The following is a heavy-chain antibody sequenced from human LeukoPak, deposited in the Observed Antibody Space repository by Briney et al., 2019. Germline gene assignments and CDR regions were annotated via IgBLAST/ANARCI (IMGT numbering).Heavy chain of an antibody. D-gene: IGHD1-26*01. V-gene: IGHV1-2*02. J-gene: IGHJ6*03. CDR2: INPNSGGT. Sequence: ASVKVSCKASGYTFNGYYMHRVRQAPGQGLEWMGWINPNSGGTNYAQKFQGRVTMTRDTSISTAYMELSRLRSDDTAVYYCARGMEPYYYMDVWGKGTTVTVSS. CDR1: GYTFNGYY. CDR3: ARGMEPYYYMDV.